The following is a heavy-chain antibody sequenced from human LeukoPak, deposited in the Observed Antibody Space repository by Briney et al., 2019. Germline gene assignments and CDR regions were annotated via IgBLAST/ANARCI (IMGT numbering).Heavy chain of an antibody. V-gene: IGHV7-4-1*02. D-gene: IGHD3-22*01. CDR1: GYTFTNYT. J-gene: IGHJ4*02. Sequence: ASVKVSCKASGYTFTNYTVNWVRQAPGQGLEYMGWINTNTGNPTYAQGFTGRFVLSLDTSVTTTYLQINSLKAADTAVYYCTRGNDTTGYFTYWGQGTLVTVSS. CDR3: TRGNDTTGYFTY. CDR2: INTNTGNP.